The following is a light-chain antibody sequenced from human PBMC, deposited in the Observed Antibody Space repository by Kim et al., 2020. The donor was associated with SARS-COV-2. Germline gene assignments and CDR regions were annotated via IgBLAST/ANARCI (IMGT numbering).Light chain of an antibody. V-gene: IGKV1-5*03. CDR2: KTS. Sequence: ASVGDTLTITCRASQSVHNWLAWYQQKPGQVPKLLIEKTSDLQSGVPARFSGSGSGTEFTLTITTLQPSDFATYYCQQYHTHSTFGQGTKVDIK. CDR1: QSVHNW. J-gene: IGKJ1*01. CDR3: QQYHTHST.